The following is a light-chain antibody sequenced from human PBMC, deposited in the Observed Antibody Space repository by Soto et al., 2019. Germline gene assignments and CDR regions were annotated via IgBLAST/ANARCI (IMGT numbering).Light chain of an antibody. V-gene: IGKV1-39*01. Sequence: DIQMTQSPSPLSASVGDRVDITCRTSQSVRSYLNWYQAKPGKAPKLLIYEASSLESGVPSRFSGSGSGTDFTLTISSLQPEDSATYYCQQSYSTPPFTFGPGTRVDI. CDR3: QQSYSTPPFT. CDR1: QSVRSY. J-gene: IGKJ3*01. CDR2: EAS.